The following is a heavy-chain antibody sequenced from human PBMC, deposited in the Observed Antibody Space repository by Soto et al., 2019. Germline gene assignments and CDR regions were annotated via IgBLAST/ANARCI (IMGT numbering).Heavy chain of an antibody. Sequence: SVKVSCKSSGVTFSSYAISWVRQAPGQGLEWMGGIIPIFGTANYAQKFQGRVTITADESTSTAYMELSSLRSEDTAVYYCARGGRDDFWSGYPKLGAFDIWGQGTMVTVSS. J-gene: IGHJ3*02. V-gene: IGHV1-69*13. D-gene: IGHD3-3*01. CDR1: GVTFSSYA. CDR2: IIPIFGTA. CDR3: ARGGRDDFWSGYPKLGAFDI.